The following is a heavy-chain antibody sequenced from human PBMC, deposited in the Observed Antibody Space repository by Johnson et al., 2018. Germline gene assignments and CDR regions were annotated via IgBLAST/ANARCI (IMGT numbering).Heavy chain of an antibody. D-gene: IGHD6-6*01. CDR1: GGTFSTYA. J-gene: IGHJ4*02. CDR3: ARGGGSSTFDH. CDR2: IVPILGAA. Sequence: VQLVESGAEVKKPGSSVKLSCKASGGTFSTYAVSWVRQTPGRCLEWLGGIVPILGAANHAQKFTGRLTITADESTGTAYMQLSSLTSEDTAIYYCARGGGSSTFDHWGQGTPVTVS. V-gene: IGHV1-69*01.